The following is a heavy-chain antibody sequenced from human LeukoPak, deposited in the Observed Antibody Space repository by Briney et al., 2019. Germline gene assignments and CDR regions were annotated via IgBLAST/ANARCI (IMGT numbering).Heavy chain of an antibody. D-gene: IGHD3-16*01. V-gene: IGHV4-59*01. Sequence: PSETLSLTRTVSDDSISDYYRGWIRQPPGKGLEWIGYFYNSGRSTYNPSLKGRVTISADTSKNHFSLKLNSVTTADTAVYYCTRGAGWLIDYWGQGILVTVSS. CDR3: TRGAGWLIDY. J-gene: IGHJ4*02. CDR2: FYNSGRS. CDR1: DDSISDYY.